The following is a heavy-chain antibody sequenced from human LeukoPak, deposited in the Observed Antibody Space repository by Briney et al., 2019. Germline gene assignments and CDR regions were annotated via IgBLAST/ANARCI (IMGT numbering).Heavy chain of an antibody. CDR1: GGSISSGSYY. V-gene: IGHV4-61*02. CDR2: IYTSGST. D-gene: IGHD4-11*01. CDR3: ARTTAVPRGFDY. J-gene: IGHJ4*02. Sequence: PSETLSLTCTVSGGSISSGSYYWSWIRQPAGKGLEWIGRIYTSGSTNYNPSLKSRVTISVDTSKNQFSLRLSSVTAADTAVFYCARTTAVPRGFDYWGQGTLVTVSS.